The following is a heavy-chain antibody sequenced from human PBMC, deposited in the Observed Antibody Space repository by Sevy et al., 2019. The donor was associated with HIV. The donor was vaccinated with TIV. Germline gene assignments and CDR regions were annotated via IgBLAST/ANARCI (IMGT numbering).Heavy chain of an antibody. Sequence: GGSLRLSCAASGFTFSSYGMHWVRQAPGKGLEWVAVIWYDGSNKYYADSVKGRFTISRDNSKNTLYLQMNSLRAEDTAVYYGARGQDFWSGYSTYYYYGMDVWGQGTTVTVSS. CDR3: ARGQDFWSGYSTYYYYGMDV. J-gene: IGHJ6*02. CDR1: GFTFSSYG. V-gene: IGHV3-33*01. D-gene: IGHD3-3*01. CDR2: IWYDGSNK.